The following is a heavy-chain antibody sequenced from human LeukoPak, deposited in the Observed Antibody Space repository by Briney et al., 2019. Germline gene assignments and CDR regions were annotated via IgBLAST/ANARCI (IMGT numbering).Heavy chain of an antibody. J-gene: IGHJ4*02. CDR1: GGSISSYY. CDR2: IYTSGST. CDR3: ARGGSVAGPFDFDY. Sequence: SEPLSLTCTVSGGSISSYYWSWIRQPAGKGLEWIGRIYTSGSTNYNPSLKSRVTMSVDTSKNQFSLKLSSVTAADTAVYYCARGGSVAGPFDFDYWGQGTLVTVSS. V-gene: IGHV4-4*07. D-gene: IGHD6-19*01.